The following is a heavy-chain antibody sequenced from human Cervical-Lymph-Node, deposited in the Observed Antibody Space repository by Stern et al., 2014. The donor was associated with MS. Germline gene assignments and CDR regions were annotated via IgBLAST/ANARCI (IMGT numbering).Heavy chain of an antibody. CDR2: VNANGVSA. V-gene: IGHV1-46*01. D-gene: IGHD5/OR15-5a*01. CDR1: GYTFIRYY. Sequence: VQLVESGAQVKKPGASVKVSCKGSGYTFIRYYIHWVRQAPGQGLEWMGIVNANGVSARYAQKFQGRVTMASDTSTSTVSMELSSLRSEDTAVYYCATLYDSSGNYGMEVWGQGTTVIVSS. J-gene: IGHJ6*02. CDR3: ATLYDSSGNYGMEV.